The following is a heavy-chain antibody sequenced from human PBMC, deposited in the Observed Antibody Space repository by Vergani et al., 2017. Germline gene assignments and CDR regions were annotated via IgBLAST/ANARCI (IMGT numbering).Heavy chain of an antibody. V-gene: IGHV4-39*01. J-gene: IGHJ6*02. Sequence: QLQLHKSGPGLVKPSETLSLTCTLSGGSISSSSHFWGWLRQTPGKGLEWIGSIYYSGSTYYNPSLKSRVSISVDTSKNQFSLKLSSVTAEDSAVYYCARHDSGHYDSSYYGLDVWGQGTTVTVSS. D-gene: IGHD3-16*01. CDR1: GGSISSSSHF. CDR3: ARHDSGHYDSSYYGLDV. CDR2: IYYSGST.